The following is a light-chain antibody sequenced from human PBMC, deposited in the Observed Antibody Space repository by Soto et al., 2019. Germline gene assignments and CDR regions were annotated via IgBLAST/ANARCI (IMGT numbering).Light chain of an antibody. CDR2: AAS. J-gene: IGKJ2*01. CDR1: QGISIN. Sequence: DIQMTQSPPSLSASVGDRVTITCRASQGISINLAWFQQKPGKVPKSLIYAASSLQSGVPSKFSGSGSGTDFTLTISSLQPEDFATYYCQQYNDFPYTFGQGTKLEIK. V-gene: IGKV1-16*02. CDR3: QQYNDFPYT.